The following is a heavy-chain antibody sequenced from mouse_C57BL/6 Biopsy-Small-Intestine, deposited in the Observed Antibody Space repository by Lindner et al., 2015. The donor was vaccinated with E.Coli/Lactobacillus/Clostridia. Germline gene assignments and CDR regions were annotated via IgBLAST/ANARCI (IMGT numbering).Heavy chain of an antibody. CDR2: IIPVFGTL. V-gene: IGHV1-69*02. J-gene: IGHJ4*01. Sequence: SVKVSCKISGSTLTKLSIHWVRQAPGQGLEWMGGIIPVFGTLSYAQKFRGRVTITADESTSTTYMELNSLTSEDTALYYCARSDTTNWNCVSWGQGTLVAVSS. CDR3: ARSDTTNWNCVS. D-gene: IGHD4-1*02. CDR1: GSTLTKLS.